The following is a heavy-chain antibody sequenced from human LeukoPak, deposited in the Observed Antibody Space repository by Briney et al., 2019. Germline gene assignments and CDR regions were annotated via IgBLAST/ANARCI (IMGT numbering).Heavy chain of an antibody. CDR1: GYTFSNYG. CDR2: ISTYDGAT. Sequence: ASVKVSCKASGYTFSNYGISWVRQAPGQGPEWMGWISTYDGATYYPQRLQGRVTMTTDTSTSTAYMELRSLRSDDTAVYYCARASYYGSGSYCALRFDPWGQGTLVTVSS. V-gene: IGHV1-18*01. D-gene: IGHD3-10*01. J-gene: IGHJ5*02. CDR3: ARASYYGSGSYCALRFDP.